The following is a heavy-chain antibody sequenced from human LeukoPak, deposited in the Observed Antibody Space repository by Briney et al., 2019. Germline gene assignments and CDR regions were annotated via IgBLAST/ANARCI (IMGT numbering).Heavy chain of an antibody. CDR3: ARGGHSSSETDY. CDR2: ISSSSSYI. CDR1: GFTFSSDS. Sequence: GGSLRLSCAASGFTFSSDSMNWVRQAPGKGLEWVSSISSSSSYIYYADSVKGRFTISRDNAKNSLYLQMNSLRAEDTAVYYCARGGHSSSETDYWGQGTLVTVSS. J-gene: IGHJ4*02. V-gene: IGHV3-21*01. D-gene: IGHD6-6*01.